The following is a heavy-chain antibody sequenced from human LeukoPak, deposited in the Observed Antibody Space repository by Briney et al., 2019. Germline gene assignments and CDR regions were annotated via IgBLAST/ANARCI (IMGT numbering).Heavy chain of an antibody. V-gene: IGHV1-2*02. CDR1: GYTFTGYY. D-gene: IGHD3-10*01. J-gene: IGHJ4*02. CDR3: ARVSAMVRGAIGY. Sequence: ASVKVSCKASGYTFTGYYMHWVRQAPGQGLEWMGWINPNSGGTNYAQKFQGRVTMTRDTSISTAYMELSRLRSDDTAVYYCARVSAMVRGAIGYWGQGTLVTVSS. CDR2: INPNSGGT.